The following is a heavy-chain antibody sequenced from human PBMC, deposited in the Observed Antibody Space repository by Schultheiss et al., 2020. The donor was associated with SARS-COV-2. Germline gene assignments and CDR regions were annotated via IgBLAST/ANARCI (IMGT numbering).Heavy chain of an antibody. D-gene: IGHD2-8*02. CDR3: ARGGVNIVLVPRGMDV. CDR2: INPNSGGT. J-gene: IGHJ6*02. CDR1: GYTFTGYY. V-gene: IGHV1-2*02. Sequence: ASVKVSCKASGYTFTGYYMHWVRQAPGQGLEWMGWINPNSGGTNYAQKFQGRVTMTRDTSISTAYMELSRLRSDDTAVYYCARGGVNIVLVPRGMDVWGQGTTVTVSS.